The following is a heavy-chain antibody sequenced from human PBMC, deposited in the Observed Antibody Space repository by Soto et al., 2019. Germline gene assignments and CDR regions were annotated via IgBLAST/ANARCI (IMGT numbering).Heavy chain of an antibody. CDR1: GGTFSSYT. CDR2: IIPILGIA. Sequence: SVKVSCKASGGTFSSYTIIWVRQAPGQGLEWMGRIIPILGIANYAQKFQGRVTITADKSTSTAYMELSSLRSEDTAVYYCARGGARSSLYYYYGMDVWGQGTTVTVSS. CDR3: ARGGARSSLYYYYGMDV. D-gene: IGHD3-16*01. J-gene: IGHJ6*02. V-gene: IGHV1-69*02.